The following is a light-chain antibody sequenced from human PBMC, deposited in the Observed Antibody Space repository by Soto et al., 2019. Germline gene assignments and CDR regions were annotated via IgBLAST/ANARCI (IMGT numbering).Light chain of an antibody. J-gene: IGLJ1*01. CDR3: ESYGGILSAHYV. Sequence: QSVLRQPPSGAGAPGQRVTIAGTGSSCNIGAGYPLPWYQPSPGPAPILLIYGNSNRPSGVPCRFSGSNSGTSASLPITGLQAEDAADYCCESYGGILSAHYVLGTEIRVTVL. V-gene: IGLV1-40*01. CDR2: GNS. CDR1: SCNIGAGYP.